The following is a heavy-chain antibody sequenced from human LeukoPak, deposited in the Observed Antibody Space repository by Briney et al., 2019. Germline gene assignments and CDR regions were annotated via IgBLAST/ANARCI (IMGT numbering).Heavy chain of an antibody. J-gene: IGHJ4*02. D-gene: IGHD1-26*01. Sequence: GGSLRLSCAASGFTFSSYSMNWVRQAPGKGLEWISSISSSSSYIYYADSVKDRFTISRDNAKNSLYLHMNSLRAEGTAVYYCARDDGVEVVGATTPPGDYWGQGTLVTVSS. CDR3: ARDDGVEVVGATTPPGDY. CDR2: ISSSSSYI. V-gene: IGHV3-21*01. CDR1: GFTFSSYS.